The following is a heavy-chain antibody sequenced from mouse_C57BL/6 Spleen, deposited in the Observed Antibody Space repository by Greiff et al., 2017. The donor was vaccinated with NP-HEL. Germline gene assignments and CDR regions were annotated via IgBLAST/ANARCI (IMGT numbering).Heavy chain of an antibody. V-gene: IGHV10-1*01. D-gene: IGHD4-1*01. CDR3: VRQNYWDPFFDY. CDR2: IRSKSNNYAT. Sequence: EVHLVESGGGLVQPKGSLKLSCAASGFSFNTYAMNWVRQAPGKGLEWVARIRSKSNNYATYYADSVKDRFTISRDDSESMLYLQMNNLKTEDTAMYYCVRQNYWDPFFDYWGQGTTLTVSS. CDR1: GFSFNTYA. J-gene: IGHJ2*01.